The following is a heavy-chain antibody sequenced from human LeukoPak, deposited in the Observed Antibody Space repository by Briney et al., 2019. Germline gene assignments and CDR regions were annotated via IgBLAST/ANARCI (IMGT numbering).Heavy chain of an antibody. D-gene: IGHD1-1*01. CDR2: IGTAGDT. V-gene: IGHV3-13*01. J-gene: IGHJ4*02. CDR3: ARVAKERVGGVYYFDY. CDR1: GFTFSDYD. Sequence: PGGSLRLSCAASGFTFSDYDMHWVRQATGKGLEWVSAIGTAGDTCYTGSVKGRFTISRENAKNSLYLQMNSLRPGDTAVYYCARVAKERVGGVYYFDYWGQGTLVTVSS.